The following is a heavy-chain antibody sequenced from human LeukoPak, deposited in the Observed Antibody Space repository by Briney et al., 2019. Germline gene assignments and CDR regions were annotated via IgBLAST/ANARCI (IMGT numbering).Heavy chain of an antibody. CDR1: GFTFSSYG. V-gene: IGHV3-30*18. CDR2: ISYDGSNK. Sequence: PGGSLRLSCAASGFTFSSYGMHWVRQAPGKGLEWVAFISYDGSNKYFADSVKGRFTISRDNSENTLHLQMNSVRAGDTAVYYCAKGRSSSSLYYLDYWGQGTLVTVSS. CDR3: AKGRSSSSLYYLDY. D-gene: IGHD6-13*01. J-gene: IGHJ4*02.